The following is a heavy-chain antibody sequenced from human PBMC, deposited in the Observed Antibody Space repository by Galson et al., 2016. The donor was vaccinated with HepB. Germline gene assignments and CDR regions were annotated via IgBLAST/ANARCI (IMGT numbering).Heavy chain of an antibody. CDR1: GYTFSSYD. CDR3: ARDEGFYNGMDV. Sequence: SVKVSCKASGYTFSSYDINWVRKATGQGLEWMGWMNPNSGNTGYAQKFQGRVTMTRSNSISTAYMELSSLRSDDTAVYYCARDEGFYNGMDVWGQGTTVTVAS. D-gene: IGHD2-2*02. CDR2: MNPNSGNT. V-gene: IGHV1-8*01. J-gene: IGHJ6*02.